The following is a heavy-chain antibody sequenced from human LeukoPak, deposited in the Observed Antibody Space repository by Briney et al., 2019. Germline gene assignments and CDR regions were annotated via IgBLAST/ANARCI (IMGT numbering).Heavy chain of an antibody. D-gene: IGHD3-22*01. CDR1: GYTFTSYY. CDR2: INPSGGST. CDR3: ARGALSGYDSSGYSLDY. J-gene: IGHJ4*02. V-gene: IGHV1-46*01. Sequence: GASVKVSCKASGYTFTSYYMHWVRQAPGQGLEWMGIINPSGGSTSYAQEFQGRVTMTRDTSTSTVYMELSSLRSEDTAVYYCARGALSGYDSSGYSLDYWGQGTLVTVSS.